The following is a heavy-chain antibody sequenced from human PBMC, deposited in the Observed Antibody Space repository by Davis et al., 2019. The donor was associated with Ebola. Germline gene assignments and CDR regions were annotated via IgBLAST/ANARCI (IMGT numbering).Heavy chain of an antibody. Sequence: ASVKVSCKASGYTFTSYGISWVRQAPGQGLEWMGWISAYNGNTNYAQKLQGRVTMTTDTSTSTAYMELRSLRSEDAAVYYCARSRTYSSSSGLNWFDPWGQGTLVTVSS. CDR1: GYTFTSYG. CDR3: ARSRTYSSSSGLNWFDP. CDR2: ISAYNGNT. D-gene: IGHD6-6*01. J-gene: IGHJ5*02. V-gene: IGHV1-18*01.